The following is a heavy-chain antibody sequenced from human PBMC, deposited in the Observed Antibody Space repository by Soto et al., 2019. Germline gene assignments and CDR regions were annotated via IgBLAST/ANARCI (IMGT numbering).Heavy chain of an antibody. CDR1: GYTFASYA. CDR3: ARDPPPPDY. Sequence: QVQLVQSGAEVKKPGASVKVSCKASGYTFASYAISWMRQAPGQGLEWMGWISAYNGNTNYAQKLQGRATMTTDTSTSTASMELRSLRSADTAVYYCARDPPPPDYWGQGTLVTVSS. V-gene: IGHV1-18*01. J-gene: IGHJ4*02. CDR2: ISAYNGNT.